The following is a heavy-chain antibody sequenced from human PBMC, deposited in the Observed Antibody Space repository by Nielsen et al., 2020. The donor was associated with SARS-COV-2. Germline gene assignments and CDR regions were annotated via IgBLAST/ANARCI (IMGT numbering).Heavy chain of an antibody. CDR2: IYYSGST. V-gene: IGHV4-59*01. D-gene: IGHD1-26*01. CDR1: GGSISSYY. Sequence: SETLSLTCTVSGGSISSYYWSWIRQPPGKGLEWIGYIYYSGSTNYNPSLKSRVTISVDTSKNKFSLKLSSVTAADTAVYYCARDMGASDGMDVWGQGTTVTVSS. J-gene: IGHJ6*02. CDR3: ARDMGASDGMDV.